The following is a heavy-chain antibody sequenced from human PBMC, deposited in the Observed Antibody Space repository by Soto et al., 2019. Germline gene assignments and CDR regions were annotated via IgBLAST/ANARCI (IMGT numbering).Heavy chain of an antibody. D-gene: IGHD6-13*01. Sequence: GGSLRLSCAASGFTFSSYAMSWVRQAPGKGLEWVSAISGSGGSTYYADSVKGRFTISRDNSKNTLYLQMNSLRAEETAVYYCAKDSRTPGIGSLQDYYYYGMDVWGQGTTVTVSS. V-gene: IGHV3-23*01. CDR1: GFTFSSYA. CDR3: AKDSRTPGIGSLQDYYYYGMDV. J-gene: IGHJ6*02. CDR2: ISGSGGST.